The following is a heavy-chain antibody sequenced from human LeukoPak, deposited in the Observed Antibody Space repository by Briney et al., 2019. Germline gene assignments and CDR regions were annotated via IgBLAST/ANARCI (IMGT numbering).Heavy chain of an antibody. CDR3: ARDLKTSGWYGDFDY. Sequence: PGGSLRLSCAASGFXFSSYAMTWVRQAPGKGLEWVSRITGSGGSRDYADSVKGRFTISRDNSKNTLYLQMNSLRAEDTAVYYCARDLKTSGWYGDFDYWGQGTLVTVSS. J-gene: IGHJ4*02. CDR1: GFXFSSYA. D-gene: IGHD6-19*01. V-gene: IGHV3-23*01. CDR2: ITGSGGSR.